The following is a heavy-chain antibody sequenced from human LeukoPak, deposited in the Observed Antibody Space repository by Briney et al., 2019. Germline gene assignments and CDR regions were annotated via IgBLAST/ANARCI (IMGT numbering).Heavy chain of an antibody. CDR2: IYHSGST. CDR3: ARVGHYYDSSGYYPHFAN. D-gene: IGHD3-22*01. Sequence: SETLSLTCTVSGYSISSGYYWGWIRQPPGKVLEWSGSIYHSGSTYYNPSLKSRVTISVDTSKNQFSLKLSSVTAADTAVSYCARVGHYYDSSGYYPHFANWGQGTLVTVSS. J-gene: IGHJ4*02. CDR1: GYSISSGYY. V-gene: IGHV4-38-2*02.